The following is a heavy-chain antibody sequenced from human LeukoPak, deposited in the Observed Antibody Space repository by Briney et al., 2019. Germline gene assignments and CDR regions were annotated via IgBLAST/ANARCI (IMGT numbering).Heavy chain of an antibody. CDR2: IKQDGGEI. Sequence: PGGSLRLSCAASGFTFSSYWMSWVRQAPGKGLEWVANIKQDGGEIFYVDSVKGRFTISRDNAKNSLYLQMSSLRAEDTAVYYCARSPDGFDYWGQGTLVTVSS. V-gene: IGHV3-7*01. CDR3: ARSPDGFDY. CDR1: GFTFSSYW. D-gene: IGHD4-17*01. J-gene: IGHJ4*02.